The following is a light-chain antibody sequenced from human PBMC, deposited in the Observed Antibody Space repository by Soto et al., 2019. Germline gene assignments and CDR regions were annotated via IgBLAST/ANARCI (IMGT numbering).Light chain of an antibody. CDR3: KQYDSSPIT. CDR1: QSVRSN. J-gene: IGKJ5*01. V-gene: IGKV3-20*01. CDR2: GAS. Sequence: DIVVTQSPATLSVSPGERATLSCRASQSVRSNLAWYQQKPGQAPRLLIYGASTRATGIPDRFSGSGSGTDFTLTISRLEPEDFAVYYCKQYDSSPITFGQGTRLEIK.